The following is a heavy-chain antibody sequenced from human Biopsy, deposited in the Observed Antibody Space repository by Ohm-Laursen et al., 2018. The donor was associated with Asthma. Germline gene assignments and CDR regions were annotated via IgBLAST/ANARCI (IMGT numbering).Heavy chain of an antibody. CDR1: GYTFIGCH. CDR3: ARGQKSAGDRWFDP. J-gene: IGHJ5*02. Sequence: GASVKVSCNASGYTFIGCHMHWMRQAPGQGLEWMGRINPNSGGTNYAQKFQGRVTMTRDTSISTAYMEVSRLRSDDTAVYYCARGQKSAGDRWFDPWGQGTLVIVSS. V-gene: IGHV1-2*06. CDR2: INPNSGGT. D-gene: IGHD6-13*01.